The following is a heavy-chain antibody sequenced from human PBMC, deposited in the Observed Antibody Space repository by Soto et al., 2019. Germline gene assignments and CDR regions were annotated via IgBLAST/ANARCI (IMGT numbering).Heavy chain of an antibody. CDR2: ISAYNGNT. J-gene: IGHJ5*02. V-gene: IGHV1-18*01. CDR1: GYTFTSYG. CDR3: ARDLAGGDYFLGGFDP. Sequence: QVQLVQSGAEVKKPGASVKVSCKASGYTFTSYGISWVRQAPGQGLEWMGWISAYNGNTNYAQKLQGRVIMTTDTSMSTAYMKLRSLGSDETAVYYCARDLAGGDYFLGGFDPWGQGTLVTVSS. D-gene: IGHD4-17*01.